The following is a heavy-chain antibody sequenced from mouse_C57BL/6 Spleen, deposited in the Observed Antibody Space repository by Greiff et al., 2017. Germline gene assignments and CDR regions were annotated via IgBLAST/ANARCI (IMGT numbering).Heavy chain of an antibody. CDR3: ARGYGSSYAMDY. CDR1: GYTFTSYW. J-gene: IGHJ4*01. CDR2: IYPGSGST. V-gene: IGHV1-55*01. D-gene: IGHD1-1*01. Sequence: VQLQQPGAELVKPGASVKMSCKASGYTFTSYWITWVKQRPGQGLEWIGDIYPGSGSTNYNEKFKSKATLTVDTSSSTTYMQLSSLTSEDSAVYYCARGYGSSYAMDYWGQGTSVTVSS.